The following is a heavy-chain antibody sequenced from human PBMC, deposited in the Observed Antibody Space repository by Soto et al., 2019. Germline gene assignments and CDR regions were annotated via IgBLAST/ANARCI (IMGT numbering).Heavy chain of an antibody. J-gene: IGHJ6*02. CDR1: SGSVSSHSYY. D-gene: IGHD2-2*01. V-gene: IGHV4-61*01. Sequence: QVQLQESGPGLVRPSETLSLTCTVSSGSVSSHSYYWSWIRQPPGKGLEWIGYIYYSGSTYYNPSLKSQVTISGDTSKNQFSLKLRSVTAADTAVYYCARTYCSSASCYGLYYFGMDVWGQGTTVIVSS. CDR2: IYYSGST. CDR3: ARTYCSSASCYGLYYFGMDV.